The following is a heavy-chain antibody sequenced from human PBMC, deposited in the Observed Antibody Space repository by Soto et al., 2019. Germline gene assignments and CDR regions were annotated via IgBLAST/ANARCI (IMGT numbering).Heavy chain of an antibody. Sequence: PGGSLRLSCAASGFTVSSNYMSWVRQAPGKGLEWVSVIYSGGSTYYADSLKGRFTISRDNSKKTVYLQMNRLRADDTAIYYCAKGLYYYDSSGYRLFDYWGQGTLVTVSS. D-gene: IGHD3-22*01. CDR2: IYSGGST. CDR3: AKGLYYYDSSGYRLFDY. V-gene: IGHV3-53*01. J-gene: IGHJ4*02. CDR1: GFTVSSNY.